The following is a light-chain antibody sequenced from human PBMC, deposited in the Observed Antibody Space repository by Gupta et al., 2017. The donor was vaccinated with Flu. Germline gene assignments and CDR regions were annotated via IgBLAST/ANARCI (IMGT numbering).Light chain of an antibody. CDR3: YSAASSGNRSGWV. CDR2: YAR. Sequence: KNHGYWYHQKTAEAPVQVMYYARKRPTANAESLSSSSTGNMATLTISGALVEDEADYYCYSAASSGNRSGWVFGGGTKFTVV. V-gene: IGLV3-10*01. CDR1: KNH. J-gene: IGLJ3*02.